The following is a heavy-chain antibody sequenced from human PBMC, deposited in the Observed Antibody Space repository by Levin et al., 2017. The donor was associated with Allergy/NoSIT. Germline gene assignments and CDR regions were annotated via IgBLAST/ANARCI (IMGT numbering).Heavy chain of an antibody. Sequence: SCTASGFTFGDYAMSWFRQAPGKGLEWVGFIRSKAYGGTTEYAASVKGRFTISRDDSKSIAYLQMNSLKTEDTAVYYCTRSGQWLVPGWFDPWGQGTLVTVSS. V-gene: IGHV3-49*03. CDR1: GFTFGDYA. J-gene: IGHJ5*02. CDR3: TRSGQWLVPGWFDP. D-gene: IGHD6-19*01. CDR2: IRSKAYGGTT.